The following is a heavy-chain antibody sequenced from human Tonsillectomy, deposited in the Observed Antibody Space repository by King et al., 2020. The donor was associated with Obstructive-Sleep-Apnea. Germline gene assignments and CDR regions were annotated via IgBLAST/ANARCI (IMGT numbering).Heavy chain of an antibody. CDR1: GFTFSNYW. D-gene: IGHD5-12*01. V-gene: IGHV3-74*01. J-gene: IGHJ4*02. Sequence: VQLVESGGGLVQPGGSLRLSCAASGFTFSNYWMHWVRQAPGKGLVWVSRINGDGSSTGYADSVKGRYTNSRNNAKNPLYLQMNSLRAEDTALYFCAREGYSGYDYLFDFWGQGTLVTVSS. CDR3: AREGYSGYDYLFDF. CDR2: INGDGSST.